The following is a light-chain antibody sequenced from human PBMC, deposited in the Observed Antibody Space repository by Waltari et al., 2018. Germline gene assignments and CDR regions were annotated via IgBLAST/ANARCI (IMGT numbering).Light chain of an antibody. J-gene: IGKJ4*01. CDR2: WAA. CDR1: QSVLYSSNNKNY. Sequence: DLVMTHSPDSLAVSLGERATTNCKSSQSVLYSSNNKNYLAWYQQKPGQPPKLLIYWAATRESGVPDRFSGSGSGTDFTLTISSLQAEDVAVYYCQQYYSTLLTFGGGTKVEIK. CDR3: QQYYSTLLT. V-gene: IGKV4-1*01.